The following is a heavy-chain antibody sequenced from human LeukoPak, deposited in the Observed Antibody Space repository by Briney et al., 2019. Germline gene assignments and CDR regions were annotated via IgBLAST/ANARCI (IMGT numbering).Heavy chain of an antibody. CDR1: GFTFGDYA. Sequence: GGSLRLSCTASGFTFGDYAMSWVRQAPGKGPEWVGFIRSKAYGGTTEYAASVKGRFTISRDDSKSIAYLQMNSLKTEDTAVYYCTRLPSGFSFDYWGQGTLVTVSS. D-gene: IGHD6-19*01. V-gene: IGHV3-49*04. J-gene: IGHJ4*02. CDR3: TRLPSGFSFDY. CDR2: IRSKAYGGTT.